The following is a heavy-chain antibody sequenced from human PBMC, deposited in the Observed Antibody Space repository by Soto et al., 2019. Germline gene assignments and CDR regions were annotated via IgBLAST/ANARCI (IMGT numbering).Heavy chain of an antibody. D-gene: IGHD1-26*01. Sequence: SVKVSCKASGGTFSSYAISWVRQAPGQGVEWMGGIIPIFGTANYAQKFQGRVTITADESTSTAYRELSSLRSEDTAVYYCARARIVGGRYYYYYGMDVWGQGTTVTVSS. J-gene: IGHJ6*02. V-gene: IGHV1-69*13. CDR3: ARARIVGGRYYYYYGMDV. CDR2: IIPIFGTA. CDR1: GGTFSSYA.